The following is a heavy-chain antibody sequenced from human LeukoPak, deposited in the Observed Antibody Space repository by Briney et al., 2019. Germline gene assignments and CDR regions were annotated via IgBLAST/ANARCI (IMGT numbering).Heavy chain of an antibody. Sequence: SVKVSCKASGGTFSSYAISWVRQAPGQGLEWMGGIIPIFGTANYAQKFQGRVTITADKSTSTAYMELSSLRSEDTAVYYCARAMRWLQFTFDIWGQGTMVTVSS. J-gene: IGHJ3*02. D-gene: IGHD5-24*01. CDR3: ARAMRWLQFTFDI. CDR2: IIPIFGTA. V-gene: IGHV1-69*06. CDR1: GGTFSSYA.